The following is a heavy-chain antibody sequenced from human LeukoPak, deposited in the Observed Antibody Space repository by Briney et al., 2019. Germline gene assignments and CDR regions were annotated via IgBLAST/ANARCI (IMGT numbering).Heavy chain of an antibody. CDR1: GFNFNSYA. D-gene: IGHD1-1*01. J-gene: IGHJ4*02. CDR3: ERERATGASRDFVEH. CDR2: TSSGGTYI. V-gene: IGHV3-21*06. Sequence: GGSLRLSCAVSGFNFNSYAMTWVRQAPGKGLEWISSTSSGGTYIYYADSVRGRFTISRDNTKNSLYLLMNDLRVEDTALYYCERERATGASRDFVEHWGQGTLVTVSS.